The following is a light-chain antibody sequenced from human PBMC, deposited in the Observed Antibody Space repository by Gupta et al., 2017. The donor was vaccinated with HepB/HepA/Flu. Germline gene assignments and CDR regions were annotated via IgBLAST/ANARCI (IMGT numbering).Light chain of an antibody. CDR3: ESGDTNTAVV. V-gene: IGLV4-60*03. J-gene: IGLJ2*01. CDR2: LEGRKSH. CDR1: SGHTSYV. Sequence: PVLAQSSSVAASLASSVKLTCTLSSGHTSYVITCHQQQPGKSPRDLMKLEGRKSHNKGSGAPDRFSGSSAGADRYRTTSHLHSEDEADYYCESGDTNTAVVLGGGTKLTVL.